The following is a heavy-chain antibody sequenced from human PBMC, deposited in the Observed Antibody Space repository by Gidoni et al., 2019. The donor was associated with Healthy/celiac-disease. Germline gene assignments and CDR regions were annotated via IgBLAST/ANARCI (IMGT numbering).Heavy chain of an antibody. CDR3: ARQRGYSSGWYRY. J-gene: IGHJ4*02. D-gene: IGHD6-19*01. Sequence: EVQLVQSGAAVKKPGDSLRIPCKGSGSSFTSYWISWVRQMPGTGLEWMGRLDPSDSYTNCSLSCQVHVTISADKSISTAYLQWSSLKAADTAMYYCARQRGYSSGWYRYWGQGTLVTVSS. V-gene: IGHV5-10-1*03. CDR1: GSSFTSYW. CDR2: LDPSDSYT.